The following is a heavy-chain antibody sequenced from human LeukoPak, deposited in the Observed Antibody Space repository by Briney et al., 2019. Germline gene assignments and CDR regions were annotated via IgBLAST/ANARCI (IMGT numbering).Heavy chain of an antibody. J-gene: IGHJ4*02. Sequence: ASVKVSCKASGYTFTSYAMHWVRQAPGQRPEWMGWINAGNGNTKYSQKFQGRVTITRDTSASTAYMELSSLRSEDTAVYYCARGPPPYRWWLRYMFDYWGQGTLVTVSS. V-gene: IGHV1-3*01. CDR2: INAGNGNT. D-gene: IGHD5-12*01. CDR1: GYTFTSYA. CDR3: ARGPPPYRWWLRYMFDY.